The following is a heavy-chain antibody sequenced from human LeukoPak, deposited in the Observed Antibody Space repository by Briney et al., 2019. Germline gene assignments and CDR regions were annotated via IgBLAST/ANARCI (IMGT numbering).Heavy chain of an antibody. J-gene: IGHJ4*02. CDR1: GGSISSYY. D-gene: IGHD5-12*01. CDR2: IYYSGST. Sequence: KPSETLSLTCTVSGGSISSYYWSWIPQPPGKGLEWIGYIYYSGSTNYNPSLKSRVTISVDTSKNQFSLKLSSVTAADTAVYYCARAVGWLRPFDYWGQGTLVTVSS. CDR3: ARAVGWLRPFDY. V-gene: IGHV4-59*01.